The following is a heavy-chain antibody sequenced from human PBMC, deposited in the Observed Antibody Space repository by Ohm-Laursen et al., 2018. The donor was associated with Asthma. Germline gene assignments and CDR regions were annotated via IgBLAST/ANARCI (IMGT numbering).Heavy chain of an antibody. CDR2: INPSGGST. J-gene: IGHJ4*02. Sequence: ASVKVSCKASGGTFSSYAISWVRQAPGQGLEWMGIINPSGGSTSYAQKFQGRVTMNRDTSTSTVYMELSSLRSEDTALYYCAKDPGMTTVTTYFDYWGQGTLVTVSS. CDR1: GGTFSSYA. D-gene: IGHD4-11*01. V-gene: IGHV1-46*01. CDR3: AKDPGMTTVTTYFDY.